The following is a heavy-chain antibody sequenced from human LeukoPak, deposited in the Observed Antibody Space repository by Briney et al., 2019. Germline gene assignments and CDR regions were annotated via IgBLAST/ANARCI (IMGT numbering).Heavy chain of an antibody. CDR3: ARVVAVAGTGWFDP. J-gene: IGHJ5*02. Sequence: GASVKVSCKASGYTFTSYYMHWVRQAPGQGLEWMGWISAYNGNTNYAQKLQGRVTMTTDTSTSTAYMELRSLRSDDTAVYYCARVVAVAGTGWFDPWGQGTLVTVSS. V-gene: IGHV1-18*04. CDR2: ISAYNGNT. D-gene: IGHD6-19*01. CDR1: GYTFTSYY.